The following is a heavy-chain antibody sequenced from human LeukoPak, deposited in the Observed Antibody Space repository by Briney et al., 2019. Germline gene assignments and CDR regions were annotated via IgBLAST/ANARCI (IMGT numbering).Heavy chain of an antibody. D-gene: IGHD3-10*01. J-gene: IGHJ3*02. CDR2: IYYSGST. CDR3: ARVTGVYAFDI. CDR1: GCSISSYY. V-gene: IGHV4-59*12. Sequence: SETLSLTCTVSGCSISSYYLSWIRQPPGKGLEWIGYIYYSGSTNYNPSLKSRVTISVDTSKNQFSLKLSSVTAADSAVYYCARVTGVYAFDIWGQGTMVTVSS.